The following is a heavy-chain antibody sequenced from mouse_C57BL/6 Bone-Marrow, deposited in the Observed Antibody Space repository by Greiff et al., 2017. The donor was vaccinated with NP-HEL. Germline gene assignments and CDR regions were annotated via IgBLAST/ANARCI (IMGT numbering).Heavy chain of an antibody. CDR3: VRDLLWHMDY. CDR1: GFTFTNYA. J-gene: IGHJ4*01. V-gene: IGHV10-3*01. D-gene: IGHD2-1*01. CDR2: ISSKSGNFAT. Sequence: EVHLVESGGGLVKPKGSLKLSCAASGFTFTNYAMHWVRQAPGKGLEWIACISSKSGNFATYSAVSVKDRFTIARDDSQSMLYLQRNNLKTEDTAKYYCVRDLLWHMDYWGQGTSVTVSS.